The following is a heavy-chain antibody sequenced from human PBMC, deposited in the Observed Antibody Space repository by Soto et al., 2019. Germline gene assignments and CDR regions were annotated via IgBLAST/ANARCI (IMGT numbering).Heavy chain of an antibody. D-gene: IGHD3-16*02. CDR3: TRWWSDQHFDY. J-gene: IGHJ4*02. V-gene: IGHV3-74*01. CDR1: GFTFSSYW. CDR2: INSDGSST. Sequence: PGGSLRLSCAASGFTFSSYWMHWVRQAPGKGLVWVSRINSDGSSTNYADSVKGRFTISRDNAKNTLYLQMNSLRTEDTAVYYCTRWWSDQHFDYWGQGTLGTAPQ.